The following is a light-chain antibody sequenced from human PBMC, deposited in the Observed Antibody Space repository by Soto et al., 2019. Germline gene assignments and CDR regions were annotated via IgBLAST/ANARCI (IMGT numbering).Light chain of an antibody. CDR3: QHFHNLPVT. V-gene: IGKV1-33*01. CDR2: DAS. CDR1: EDINNN. J-gene: IGKJ4*01. Sequence: DLQMTQSPSSLSASVGDRVTITCQASEDINNNLNWYQQKPGEAPKLLISDASNLETGVPSRFSGGGSVTHVTFTISSLQPEDIATYYCQHFHNLPVTFGGGTKVEMK.